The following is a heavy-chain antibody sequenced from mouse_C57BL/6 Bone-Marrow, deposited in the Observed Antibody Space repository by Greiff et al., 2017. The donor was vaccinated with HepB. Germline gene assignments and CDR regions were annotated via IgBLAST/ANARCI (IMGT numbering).Heavy chain of an antibody. CDR2: ISNGGGST. V-gene: IGHV5-12*01. CDR1: GFTFSDYY. J-gene: IGHJ3*01. Sequence: EVKLMESGGGLVQPGGSLKLSCAASGFTFSDYYMYWVRQTPEQRLEWVAYISNGGGSTYYPDTVKGRFTIARENAKNTLYLQMSRLKSEDTAMYYCAREGFYYGSRGAYWGQGAMVTVSA. D-gene: IGHD1-1*01. CDR3: AREGFYYGSRGAY.